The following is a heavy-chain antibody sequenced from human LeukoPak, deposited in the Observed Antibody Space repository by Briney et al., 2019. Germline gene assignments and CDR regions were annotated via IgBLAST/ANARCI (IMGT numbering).Heavy chain of an antibody. J-gene: IGHJ5*02. CDR1: GGSFSGYY. V-gene: IGHV4-34*01. D-gene: IGHD2-2*02. Sequence: SETLSLTCAVYGGSFSGYYWSWIRQPPGKGLEWIGEINHSGSTNYNPSLKSRVTTSVDTSKNQFSLKLSSVTAADTAVYYCARGGPCSSTSCYTGWFDPWGQGTLVTVSS. CDR3: ARGGPCSSTSCYTGWFDP. CDR2: INHSGST.